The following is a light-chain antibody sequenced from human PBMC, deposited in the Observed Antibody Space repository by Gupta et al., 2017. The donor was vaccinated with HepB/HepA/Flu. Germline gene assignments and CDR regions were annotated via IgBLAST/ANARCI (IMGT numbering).Light chain of an antibody. CDR1: QTILYNSKNKNY. Sequence: IVMTQSPASLAVSLGERATINCQSSQTILYNSKNKNYLAWYQQRPGQPPKLLISWASTRESGVPDRFSGGGSGTDFTLTISSLQAEDVAVYYCQQYYRDPWTFGQGTKVEIK. CDR2: WAS. V-gene: IGKV4-1*01. J-gene: IGKJ1*01. CDR3: QQYYRDPWT.